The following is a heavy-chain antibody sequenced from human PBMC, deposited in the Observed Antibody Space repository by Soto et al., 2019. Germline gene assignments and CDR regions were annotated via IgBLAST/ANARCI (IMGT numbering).Heavy chain of an antibody. CDR3: ARDAGPYYDFWSGYYGATNFDY. Sequence: GGSLRLSCAASGFTFSSYGMHWVRQAPGKGLEWVAVIWYDGSNKYYADSVKGRFTISRDNSKNTLYLQMNSLRAEDTAVYYCARDAGPYYDFWSGYYGATNFDYWGQGTLVTVSS. CDR2: IWYDGSNK. V-gene: IGHV3-33*01. D-gene: IGHD3-3*01. CDR1: GFTFSSYG. J-gene: IGHJ4*02.